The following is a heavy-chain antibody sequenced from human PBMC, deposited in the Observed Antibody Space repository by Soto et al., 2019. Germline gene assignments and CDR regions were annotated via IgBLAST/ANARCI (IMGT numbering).Heavy chain of an antibody. J-gene: IGHJ2*01. CDR1: GGSISSYY. CDR3: ARFNWYFDL. Sequence: QVQLQESGPGLVKPSETLSLTCTVSGGSISSYYWSWIRQPPGKGLEWIGYIYYSGSTNYNPSLTSRVTISVDTSKTQCSLKLSSVTAADTAVYYCARFNWYFDLWGRGTLVTVSS. V-gene: IGHV4-59*08. CDR2: IYYSGST.